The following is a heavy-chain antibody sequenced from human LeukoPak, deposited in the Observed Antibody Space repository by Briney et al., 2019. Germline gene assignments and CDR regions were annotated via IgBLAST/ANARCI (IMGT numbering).Heavy chain of an antibody. J-gene: IGHJ4*02. CDR1: GFTFSNYG. CDR2: IWYDGSNK. Sequence: GGSLRLSCAASGFTFSNYGMHWVRQAPGKGLEWVALIWYDGSNKYYTDSVKGRFTISRDNSKNTLYLQMNSLRAEDTAVYYCARDRSVGSFDYWGQGTLVTVSS. CDR3: ARDRSVGSFDY. D-gene: IGHD3-10*01. V-gene: IGHV3-33*01.